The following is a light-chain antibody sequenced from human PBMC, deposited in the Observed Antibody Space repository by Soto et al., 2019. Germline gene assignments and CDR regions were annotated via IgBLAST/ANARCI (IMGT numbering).Light chain of an antibody. CDR3: LLSYSGARVWV. V-gene: IGLV7-46*01. J-gene: IGLJ3*02. CDR1: TGAVTGSHY. Sequence: QAVVTQEPSLTVSPGGTVTLTCGSSTGAVTGSHYPYWLQQKPGQGPRTLIYKTNNKQSWTPARFSGSLLEGKAALTLSGAQPDDEAHYYCLLSYSGARVWVFSGGTKVTVL. CDR2: KTN.